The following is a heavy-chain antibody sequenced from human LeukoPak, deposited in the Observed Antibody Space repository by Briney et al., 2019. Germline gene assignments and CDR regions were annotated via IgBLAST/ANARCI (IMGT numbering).Heavy chain of an antibody. CDR3: VRSGYNWGFDY. CDR2: ISPNSGDT. J-gene: IGHJ4*02. CDR1: GYTFTAYH. D-gene: IGHD1-1*01. V-gene: IGHV1-2*02. Sequence: GASVKVSCKASGYTFTAYHMHWVRQAPGQGLEWMGWISPNSGDTGFAQKFQGRVTMTRDTSISTAYLELSRLRSDDTAVYYCVRSGYNWGFDYWGQGTLATVSS.